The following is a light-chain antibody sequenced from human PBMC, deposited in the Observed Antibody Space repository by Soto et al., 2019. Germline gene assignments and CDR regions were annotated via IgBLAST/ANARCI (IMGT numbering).Light chain of an antibody. J-gene: IGKJ2*01. Sequence: EIVLTQSPGTLSLSPGERATLSCRASQSVSSSYLAWYQQKPGQAPRLLIYGASSRATGIPDRFSGSGSGTDFTLNINRVEAEDVGVYYCMQSLQTPYTFGQGTKLEIK. CDR1: QSVSSSY. CDR2: GAS. V-gene: IGKV3-20*01. CDR3: MQSLQTPYT.